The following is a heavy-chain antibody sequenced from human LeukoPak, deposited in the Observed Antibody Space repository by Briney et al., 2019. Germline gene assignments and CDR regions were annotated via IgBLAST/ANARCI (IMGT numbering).Heavy chain of an antibody. J-gene: IGHJ4*02. CDR2: IDPNSGAT. D-gene: IGHD4-23*01. CDR1: GYTFTGYY. Sequence: ASVTVSCKASGYTFTGYYLHWMRQAPGQGPEWMGWIDPNSGATNYVQRFQGRVSLTRETSISTAYMELTSLRPDDTAVYYCARSHGGNSFDNWGQGTLVTVSS. CDR3: ARSHGGNSFDN. V-gene: IGHV1-2*02.